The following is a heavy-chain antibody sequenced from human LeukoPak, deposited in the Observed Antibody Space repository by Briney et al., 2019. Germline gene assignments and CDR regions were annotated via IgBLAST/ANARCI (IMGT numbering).Heavy chain of an antibody. D-gene: IGHD1-26*01. CDR2: TYYRSKWYN. CDR3: ARGGRYSFDY. J-gene: IGHJ4*02. CDR1: GDSVSSSSAA. Sequence: PSQTLSLTCAISGDSVSSSSAAWNWIRQSPSRGLEWLGSTYYRSKWYNDYAASVISRITINPDTSKNQFSLQLNSVTPEDTAVYYCARGGRYSFDYWGQGALVIVSS. V-gene: IGHV6-1*01.